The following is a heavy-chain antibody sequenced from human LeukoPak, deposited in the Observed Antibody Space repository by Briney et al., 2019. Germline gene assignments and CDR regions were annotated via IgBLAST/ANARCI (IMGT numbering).Heavy chain of an antibody. CDR3: AKEGFDS. J-gene: IGHJ4*02. CDR1: GFTFSSYV. CDR2: ISNSGGT. V-gene: IGHV3-23*01. Sequence: GGSLRLSCAASGFTFSSYVMSWVRQAPGKGLEWVSSISNSGGTYYADSVKGRFTISRDNSKNTLYPQMNSLRAEDTAVYYCAKEGFDSWGQGTLVTVSS.